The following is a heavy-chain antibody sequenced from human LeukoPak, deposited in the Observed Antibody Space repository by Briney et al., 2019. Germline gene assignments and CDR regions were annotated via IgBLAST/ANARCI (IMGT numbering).Heavy chain of an antibody. CDR2: IYTSGST. J-gene: IGHJ3*02. V-gene: IGHV4-61*02. D-gene: IGHD6-25*01. CDR3: ARGGGYDAFDI. CDR1: GGSISSGSYY. Sequence: PSQTLSLTCTVSGGSISSGSYYWSWNRQPAGKGLEWIGRIYTSGSTNYNPSLKSRVTISVETSKNQFSLKLSSVTAADTAVYYCARGGGYDAFDIWGQGTMVTVSS.